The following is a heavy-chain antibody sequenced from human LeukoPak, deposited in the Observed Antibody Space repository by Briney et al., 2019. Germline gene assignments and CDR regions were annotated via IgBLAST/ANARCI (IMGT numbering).Heavy chain of an antibody. Sequence: GGSLRLSCAVSGFTFTDYWMNWVRQAPGNGLEWVASIRQDEGEKSYVDSVKGRFTIYRDNTKSSLYLQINSLRAEDTAVYYCARDGTAAGLYFDLWGQGTLVTVSS. CDR1: GFTFTDYW. CDR3: ARDGTAAGLYFDL. CDR2: IRQDEGEK. D-gene: IGHD6-13*01. V-gene: IGHV3-7*01. J-gene: IGHJ4*01.